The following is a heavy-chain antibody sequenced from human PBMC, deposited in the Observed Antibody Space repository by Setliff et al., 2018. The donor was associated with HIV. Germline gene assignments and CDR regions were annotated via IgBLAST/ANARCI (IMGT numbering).Heavy chain of an antibody. V-gene: IGHV4-39*07. CDR1: GVSTSSTSYY. Sequence: LSLTCTVSGVSTSSTSYYWSWIRQPPGKGLEWIGEITHSGSTNYNPSLETRVTISVDTSKNQFSLKLSSVTAADTAVYYCAKGVAGLQYYYYYMDVWGKGTTVTVSS. CDR3: AKGVAGLQYYYYYMDV. J-gene: IGHJ6*03. CDR2: ITHSGST. D-gene: IGHD6-19*01.